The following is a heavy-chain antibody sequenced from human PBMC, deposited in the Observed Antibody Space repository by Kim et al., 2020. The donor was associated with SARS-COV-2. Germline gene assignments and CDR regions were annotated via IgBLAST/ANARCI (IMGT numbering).Heavy chain of an antibody. CDR3: AREYTYYDFWSGPSPERDYYYYGMDV. CDR1: GFTFSSYS. J-gene: IGHJ6*02. CDR2: ISSSSSTI. V-gene: IGHV3-48*02. Sequence: GGSLRLSCAASGFTFSSYSMNWVRQAPGKGLEWVSYISSSSSTIYYADSVKGRFTISRDNAKNSLYLQMNSLRDEDTAVYYCAREYTYYDFWSGPSPERDYYYYGMDVWGQGTTVTVSS. D-gene: IGHD3-3*01.